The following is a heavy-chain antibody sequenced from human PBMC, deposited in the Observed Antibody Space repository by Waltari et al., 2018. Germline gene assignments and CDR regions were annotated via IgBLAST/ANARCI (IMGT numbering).Heavy chain of an antibody. J-gene: IGHJ4*02. CDR2: CYAACSK. D-gene: IGHD5-18*01. CDR3: ATARDEETAMVYFDH. Sequence: EEQLVESGGALVHPGWSVRLSCAASGFTFRSNNMAWVRQAPGNGLDGVSICYAACSKYYAAFVMGRFNISRDNSKNTLHLQMNRLGSEDTAIYYCATARDEETAMVYFDHGGEGSLVSVSS. V-gene: IGHV3-66*02. CDR1: GFTFRSNN.